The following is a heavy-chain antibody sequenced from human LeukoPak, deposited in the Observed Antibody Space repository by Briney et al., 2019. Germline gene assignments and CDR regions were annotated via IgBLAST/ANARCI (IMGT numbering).Heavy chain of an antibody. CDR1: GYTFTSYF. V-gene: IGHV1-46*01. Sequence: GASVKVSCKASGYTFTSYFMHWVRQAPGQGLEWMGIINPSGGSTSYAQKFQGRVTMTWDTSTSTVYMELSSLRSEDTAVYYCARDTNYYASGSSFDYWGQGTLVTVSS. J-gene: IGHJ4*02. CDR3: ARDTNYYASGSSFDY. D-gene: IGHD3-10*01. CDR2: INPSGGST.